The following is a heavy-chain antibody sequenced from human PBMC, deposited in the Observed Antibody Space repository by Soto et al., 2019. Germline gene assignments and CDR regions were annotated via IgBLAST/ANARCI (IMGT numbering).Heavy chain of an antibody. J-gene: IGHJ5*02. CDR3: AREIEMEGDSGLGNWFDP. CDR2: IYHSGST. CDR1: SGSISSSNW. D-gene: IGHD3-16*01. V-gene: IGHV4-4*02. Sequence: SETLSLTCAVSSGSISSSNWWSWVRQPPGKGLEWIGEIYHSGSTNYNPSLKSRVTISVDKSKNQFSLKLSSVTAADTAVYYCAREIEMEGDSGLGNWFDPWGQGTLVTVSS.